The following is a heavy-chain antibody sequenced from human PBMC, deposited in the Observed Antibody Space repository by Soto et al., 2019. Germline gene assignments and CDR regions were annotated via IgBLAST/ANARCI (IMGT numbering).Heavy chain of an antibody. V-gene: IGHV1-8*01. Sequence: KVSCKASGYTFTNYDISWVRQATGQGLEWMGWMNPGSGNTGYAHKFQGRVTMTRNLSISTAYMELSRLGSDDTAIYYCARMASSGSLNWFDPWGQGTLVTVSS. CDR3: ARMASSGSLNWFDP. CDR2: MNPGSGNT. D-gene: IGHD3-10*01. CDR1: GYTFTNYD. J-gene: IGHJ5*02.